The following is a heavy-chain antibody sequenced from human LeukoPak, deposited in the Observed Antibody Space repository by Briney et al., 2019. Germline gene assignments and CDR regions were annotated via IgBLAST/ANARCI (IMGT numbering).Heavy chain of an antibody. CDR1: GFTVSSNY. Sequence: GGSLRLSCAASGFTVSSNYMSWVRQAPGKGLEWVSVIYRGDNTHYADSVKGRFTISRDNSKNTLYLQMNSLRADDTAVYYCASYYDFWSGPYTFDYWGQGTLVTVSS. CDR2: IYRGDNT. V-gene: IGHV3-53*01. CDR3: ASYYDFWSGPYTFDY. D-gene: IGHD3-3*01. J-gene: IGHJ4*02.